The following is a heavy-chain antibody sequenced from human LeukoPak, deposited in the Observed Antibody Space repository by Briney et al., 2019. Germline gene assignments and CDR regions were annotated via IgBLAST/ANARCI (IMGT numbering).Heavy chain of an antibody. V-gene: IGHV1-2*02. Sequence: ASVKVSCKASGYTFTGYYMHWVRQAPGQGLEWMGWINPNSGGTNYAQKFQGRVTMTRDTSISTAYMELSRLRSDDTAVYYCARGYSYGPPKDWFDPWGQGTLVTVSS. CDR1: GYTFTGYY. CDR3: ARGYSYGPPKDWFDP. CDR2: INPNSGGT. D-gene: IGHD5-18*01. J-gene: IGHJ5*02.